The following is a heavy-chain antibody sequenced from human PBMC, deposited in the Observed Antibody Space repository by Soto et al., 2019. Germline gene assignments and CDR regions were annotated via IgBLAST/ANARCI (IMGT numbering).Heavy chain of an antibody. D-gene: IGHD3-3*01. V-gene: IGHV1-2*02. CDR3: ASTDFWSGFSNWFDP. CDR1: GYTFTGYY. CDR2: INPNSGGT. Sequence: ASVKVSCKASGYTFTGYYMHWVRQAPGQGLEWMGWINPNSGGTNYAQKFQGRVTMTRDTSISTAYMELSRLRSDDTAVYYCASTDFWSGFSNWFDPWGQGALVTVSS. J-gene: IGHJ5*02.